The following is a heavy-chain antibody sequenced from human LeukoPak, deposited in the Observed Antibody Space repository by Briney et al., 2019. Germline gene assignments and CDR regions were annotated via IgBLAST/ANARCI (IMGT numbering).Heavy chain of an antibody. D-gene: IGHD3-10*01. J-gene: IGHJ6*02. CDR2: IKQDGSEK. Sequence: GGSLRLSCAASGFTFSTYWMSWVRQAPGKGLEWVANIKQDGSEKDYVDSVKGRFTIPRDNAKNSLYLQMNSLRAEDTAVYYCARDLWFGRNYYYYGMDVWGQGTTVTVSS. V-gene: IGHV3-7*01. CDR3: ARDLWFGRNYYYYGMDV. CDR1: GFTFSTYW.